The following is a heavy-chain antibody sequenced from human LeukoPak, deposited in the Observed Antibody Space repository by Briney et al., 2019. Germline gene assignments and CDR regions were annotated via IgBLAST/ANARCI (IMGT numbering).Heavy chain of an antibody. CDR2: INPHSGDK. Sequence: ASVKVSCKASGYAFTGYYMHWVRQAPGQGLEWMGWINPHSGDKNYAQNFQGRVTMTRDTSISTAYMELSRLTSDDTALYYCARQKGTTAKEVNWFDPWGQGALVTVSS. CDR1: GYAFTGYY. J-gene: IGHJ5*02. CDR3: ARQKGTTAKEVNWFDP. V-gene: IGHV1-2*02. D-gene: IGHD1-1*01.